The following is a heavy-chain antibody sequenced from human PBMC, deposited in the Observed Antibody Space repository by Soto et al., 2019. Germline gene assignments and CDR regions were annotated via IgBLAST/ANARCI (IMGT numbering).Heavy chain of an antibody. Sequence: EVQLLESGGGLVQPGGSLRLSCAASGFTFSSYAMSWVRQAPGKGLEWVSAISGSGGSTYYADSVKGRFTISRDNSKNTLYLQMNILIAEDTDVYYCAANRGYTYDSGMDVWGQGTTVTVSS. CDR3: AANRGYTYDSGMDV. J-gene: IGHJ6*02. CDR2: ISGSGGST. D-gene: IGHD3-22*01. CDR1: GFTFSSYA. V-gene: IGHV3-23*01.